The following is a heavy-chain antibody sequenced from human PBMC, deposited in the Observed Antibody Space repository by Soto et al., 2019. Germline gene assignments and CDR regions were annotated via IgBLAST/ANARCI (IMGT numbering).Heavy chain of an antibody. V-gene: IGHV2-70*11. CDR3: ARSLASYYDFWSGYYPYGMDV. J-gene: IGHJ6*02. Sequence: SPATPVNPTQSLTLTCTFSGFSLSTSAMCVSWIRQPPGKALEWLARIDWDDDKYYSTSLKTRLTISKDTSKNQVVLTMTNMDPVDTATYYCARSLASYYDFWSGYYPYGMDVWGQGT. D-gene: IGHD3-3*01. CDR1: GFSLSTSAMC. CDR2: IDWDDDK.